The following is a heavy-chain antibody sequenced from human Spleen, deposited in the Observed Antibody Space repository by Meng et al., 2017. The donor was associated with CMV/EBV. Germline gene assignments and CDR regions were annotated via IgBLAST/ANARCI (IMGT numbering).Heavy chain of an antibody. CDR3: ARGNYYGSGSPRDDWIDP. CDR2: INPNSGGT. CDR1: EYTFTDYY. J-gene: IGHJ5*02. Sequence: VSVKVSCKASEYTFTDYYMHWVRQAPGQGLEWMGWINPNSGGTNYAQKFQGRVTMTRDTSISTDYMELSRLTSDDTAVYYCARGNYYGSGSPRDDWIDPWGQGTLVTVS. D-gene: IGHD3-10*01. V-gene: IGHV1-2*02.